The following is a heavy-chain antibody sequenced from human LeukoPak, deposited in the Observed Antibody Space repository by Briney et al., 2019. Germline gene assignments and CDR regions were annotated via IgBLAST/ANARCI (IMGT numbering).Heavy chain of an antibody. V-gene: IGHV4-4*07. CDR2: FYSSGST. J-gene: IGHJ6*03. CDR3: ARGRYESTRLSAYYYYYMDV. CDR1: GGSISSYY. Sequence: SETLSLTCTVSGGSISSYYWSWIRQPAGKGLEWTGRFYSSGSTIYNPSLKSRVTMSVDTSKNQFSLKLSSVTAADTAVYYCARGRYESTRLSAYYYYYMDVWGKGTTVTVSS. D-gene: IGHD1-14*01.